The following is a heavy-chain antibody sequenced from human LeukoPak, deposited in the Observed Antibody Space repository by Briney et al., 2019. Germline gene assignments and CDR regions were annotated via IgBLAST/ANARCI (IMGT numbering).Heavy chain of an antibody. Sequence: SETLSLTCTVSGGSISGSSYYWGWIRQPPGKGLEWIGSIYYSGSTYYNPSLKSRVTISVDTSKNQFSLKLSSVTAADTAVYYCARGRPRFDPWGQGTLVTVSS. D-gene: IGHD3-10*01. CDR3: ARGRPRFDP. CDR1: GGSISGSSYY. J-gene: IGHJ5*02. V-gene: IGHV4-39*01. CDR2: IYYSGST.